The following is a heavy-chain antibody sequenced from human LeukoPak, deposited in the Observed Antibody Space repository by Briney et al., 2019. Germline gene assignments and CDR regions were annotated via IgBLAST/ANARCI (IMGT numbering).Heavy chain of an antibody. Sequence: PPGGSLRLSCAASGFTFSSYGMHWVRQAPGKGLEWVAFIRYDGSNKYYADSVKGRFTISRDNSKNTLYLQMNSLRAEDTAVYYCAKDPNGDYIGTFDIWGQGTMVTVSS. CDR3: AKDPNGDYIGTFDI. CDR2: IRYDGSNK. J-gene: IGHJ3*02. D-gene: IGHD4-17*01. V-gene: IGHV3-30*02. CDR1: GFTFSSYG.